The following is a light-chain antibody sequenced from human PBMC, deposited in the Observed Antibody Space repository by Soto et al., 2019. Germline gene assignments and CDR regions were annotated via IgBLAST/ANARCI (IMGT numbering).Light chain of an antibody. CDR2: DAS. V-gene: IGKV3-11*01. CDR3: QHRSNWPIA. J-gene: IGKJ5*01. CDR1: QSVSSH. Sequence: EIVLTQSPATLSLSPGERATLSCRASQSVSSHLAWFQQRPGQAPRLLIYDASNRATGIPARFSGRGSGTDFTLTISSLEPEDFALYYCQHRSNWPIAFGQGTRLEIK.